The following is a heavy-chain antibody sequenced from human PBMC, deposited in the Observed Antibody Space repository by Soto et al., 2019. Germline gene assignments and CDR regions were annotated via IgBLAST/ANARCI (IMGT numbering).Heavy chain of an antibody. D-gene: IGHD2-2*01. Sequence: LRLSCSASGFTFSDENMSWVRQVPGKGLEWVSGISGGGSYIFYADSVQGRFSISRDNPKNSLFLEMNSLRVEDTAVYYCARDSDCHSTSCFFPPHVWGQGTTVTVS. V-gene: IGHV3-21*06. CDR3: ARDSDCHSTSCFFPPHV. CDR2: ISGGGSYI. CDR1: GFTFSDEN. J-gene: IGHJ6*02.